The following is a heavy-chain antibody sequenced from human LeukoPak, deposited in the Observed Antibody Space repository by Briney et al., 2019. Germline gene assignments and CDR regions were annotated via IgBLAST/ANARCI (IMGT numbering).Heavy chain of an antibody. D-gene: IGHD6-6*01. CDR2: IYHSGST. CDR3: ARGLYSSSSNY. CDR1: GYSISSGYY. V-gene: IGHV4-38-2*02. Sequence: PSETLSLACTVSGYSISSGYYWGWIRQPPGKGLEWIGSIYHSGSTYYNPSLKSRVTISVDTSKNQFSLKLSSVTAADTAVYYCARGLYSSSSNYWGQGTLVTVSS. J-gene: IGHJ4*02.